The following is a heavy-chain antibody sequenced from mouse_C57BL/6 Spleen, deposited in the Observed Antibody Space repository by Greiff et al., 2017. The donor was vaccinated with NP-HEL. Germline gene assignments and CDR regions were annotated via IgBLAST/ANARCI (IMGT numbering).Heavy chain of an antibody. Sequence: VQLQQPGAELVMPGASVKLSCKASGYTFTSYWMHWVKQRPGQGLEWIGEIDPSDSYTNYNQKFKGKSTLTVDKSSSTAYMQLSSLTSEDSAVYYCARTYYGNYDYFDYWGQGTTLTVSS. CDR1: GYTFTSYW. CDR2: IDPSDSYT. D-gene: IGHD2-10*01. V-gene: IGHV1-69*01. CDR3: ARTYYGNYDYFDY. J-gene: IGHJ2*01.